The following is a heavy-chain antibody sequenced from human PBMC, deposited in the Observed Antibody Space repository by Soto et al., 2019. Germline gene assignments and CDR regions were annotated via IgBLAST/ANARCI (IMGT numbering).Heavy chain of an antibody. Sequence: GGSLRLSCAASGFPFSDYYMSWIRQAPGKGLEWVSYISSSGSTIYYADSVKGRFTISRDNAKNSLYLQMNSLRAEDTAVYYCAREEASSGSVWSDYWGQGTLVTVSS. D-gene: IGHD6-19*01. CDR1: GFPFSDYY. J-gene: IGHJ4*02. CDR3: AREEASSGSVWSDY. CDR2: ISSSGSTI. V-gene: IGHV3-11*01.